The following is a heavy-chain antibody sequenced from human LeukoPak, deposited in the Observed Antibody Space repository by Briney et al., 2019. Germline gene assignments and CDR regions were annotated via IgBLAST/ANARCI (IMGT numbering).Heavy chain of an antibody. CDR1: GGSISSGGYS. D-gene: IGHD2-15*01. J-gene: IGHJ6*02. Sequence: PSQTLSLTCTVSGGSISSGGYSWSWIRQPPGKGLEWIGYIYHSGSTYYNPSLKSRVTISVDRSKNQFSLKLSSVTAADTAVYYCARVGGYGMDVWGQGTTVTVSS. V-gene: IGHV4-30-2*01. CDR3: ARVGGYGMDV. CDR2: IYHSGST.